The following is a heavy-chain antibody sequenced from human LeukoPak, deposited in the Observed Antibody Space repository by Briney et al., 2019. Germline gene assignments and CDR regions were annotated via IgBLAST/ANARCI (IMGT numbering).Heavy chain of an antibody. D-gene: IGHD3-10*01. Sequence: ASVKVSCKASGYTFIRYYIHWVRQAPGQGLEWMGWINPNSGGTNYAQKFQGRVTMTRDTSISTANMELSKLRSDDTAVYYCARDHTMVRGVIGRIYYYYYMDVWGKGTTVTISS. CDR2: INPNSGGT. CDR1: GYTFIRYY. V-gene: IGHV1-2*02. CDR3: ARDHTMVRGVIGRIYYYYYMDV. J-gene: IGHJ6*03.